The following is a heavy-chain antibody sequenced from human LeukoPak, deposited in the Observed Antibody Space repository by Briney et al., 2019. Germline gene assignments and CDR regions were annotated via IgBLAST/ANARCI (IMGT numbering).Heavy chain of an antibody. CDR3: ARTSGSYYDPYFDY. Sequence: SETPSLTCTVSGGSISSYYWSWIRQPPGKGLEWIGYIYYSGSTNYNPSLKSRVTISVDTSKNQFSLKLSSVTAADTAVYYCARTSGSYYDPYFDYWGQGTLVTVSS. CDR1: GGSISSYY. V-gene: IGHV4-59*01. J-gene: IGHJ4*02. CDR2: IYYSGST. D-gene: IGHD1-26*01.